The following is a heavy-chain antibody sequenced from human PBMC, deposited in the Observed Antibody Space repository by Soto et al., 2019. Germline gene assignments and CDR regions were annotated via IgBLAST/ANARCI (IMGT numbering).Heavy chain of an antibody. D-gene: IGHD2-15*01. CDR3: ARCYCSVGSCYTCWHFDL. V-gene: IGHV1-18*01. CDR2: IGPYNRKT. CDR1: GYTFNNYG. Sequence: QVQLVQSGAEVKKPGASVKVSCKASGYTFNNYGISWMRQAPGQSHEWMGWIGPYNRKTDHVQNFQGRVTMTKDKSTNTAYMELRSLRSDDTALYYCARCYCSVGSCYTCWHFDLWGRGTLVTVSS. J-gene: IGHJ2*01.